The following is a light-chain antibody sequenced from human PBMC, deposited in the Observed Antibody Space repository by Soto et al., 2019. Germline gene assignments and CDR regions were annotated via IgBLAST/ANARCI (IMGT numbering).Light chain of an antibody. CDR2: EVS. V-gene: IGLV2-8*01. CDR1: SSDVGGYNY. CDR3: SYYAGSNKV. Sequence: QSALTQPPSASGSPGQSVTISCTGTSSDVGGYNYVSWYQQHPGKAPKLMIYEVSKRPSGVPDRFSGSKSGNTASLTVSGLQAEDEADYYCSYYAGSNKVFGGGTQLTVL. J-gene: IGLJ2*01.